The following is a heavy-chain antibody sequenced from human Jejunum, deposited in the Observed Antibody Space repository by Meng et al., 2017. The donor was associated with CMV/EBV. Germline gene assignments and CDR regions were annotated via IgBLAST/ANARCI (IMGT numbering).Heavy chain of an antibody. CDR2: ISSSSRTI. CDR3: ASLTWKGY. D-gene: IGHD1-1*01. J-gene: IGHJ4*02. CDR1: NFSFSDYY. Sequence: SLRLFCAASNFSFSDYYMSWIRQAPGKGLEWVSYISSSSRTIFYADSVKGRFTISRDNAKNSLSLQMNSLRVEDTAVYYCASLTWKGYWGQGTLVTVSS. V-gene: IGHV3-11*01.